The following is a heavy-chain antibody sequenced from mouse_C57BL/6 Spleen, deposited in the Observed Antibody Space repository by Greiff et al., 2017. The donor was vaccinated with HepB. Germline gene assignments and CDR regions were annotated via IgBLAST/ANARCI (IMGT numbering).Heavy chain of an antibody. CDR1: GYTFTSYW. Sequence: VQLQQSGAELAKPGALVKLSCKASGYTFTSYWMHWVKQRPGQGLEWIGYINPSSGYTKYNQKFKDKATLTADKSSSTAYMQLSSLTYEDSAVYDCARCVRDWYFDYWGQGTTLTVSS. CDR3: ARCVRDWYFDY. J-gene: IGHJ2*01. D-gene: IGHD4-1*01. CDR2: INPSSGYT. V-gene: IGHV1-7*01.